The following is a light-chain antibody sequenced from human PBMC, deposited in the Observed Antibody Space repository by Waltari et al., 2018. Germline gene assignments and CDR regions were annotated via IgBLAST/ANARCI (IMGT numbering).Light chain of an antibody. J-gene: IGLJ3*02. CDR3: CSYGGSYTWV. CDR2: EAR. CDR1: NSDVGAYNL. Sequence: QSALTQPASVSGSPGQAINISFPGTNSDVGAYNLVSCYQQYPGRAPGLMIYEARNRAYGVSNRFSASKYGNTAALTIYGLQADDEADYYGCSYGGSYTWVFGGGTKVTVL. V-gene: IGLV2-23*01.